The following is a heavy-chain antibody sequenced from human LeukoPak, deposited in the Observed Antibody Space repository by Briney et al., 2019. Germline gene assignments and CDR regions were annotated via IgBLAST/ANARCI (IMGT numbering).Heavy chain of an antibody. Sequence: SETLSLTCTVSGGSISSYYWSWIRQPPGKGLEWIGYIYYSGSTNYNPSLKSRVTISVDTSKNQFSLKLSSVTAADTAVYYCARTEYDFWSGYYLDPWGQGTLVTVSS. CDR1: GGSISSYY. CDR2: IYYSGST. J-gene: IGHJ5*02. D-gene: IGHD3-3*01. V-gene: IGHV4-59*01. CDR3: ARTEYDFWSGYYLDP.